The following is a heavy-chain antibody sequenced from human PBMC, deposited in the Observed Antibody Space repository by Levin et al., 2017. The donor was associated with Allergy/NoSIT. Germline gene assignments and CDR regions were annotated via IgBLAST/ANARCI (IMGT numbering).Heavy chain of an antibody. J-gene: IGHJ4*02. D-gene: IGHD3-10*01. CDR1: GFIFSDHY. Sequence: PGGSLRLSCAASGFIFSDHYMDWVRQAPGKGLEWVGRIRNKLNSYTTQYAASVQGRFTMSRDDSSSSLYLQMTRLKTEDTAVYFCARIYYYGSESYFDSWGQGTLVTVSS. CDR3: ARIYYYGSESYFDS. V-gene: IGHV3-72*01. CDR2: IRNKLNSYTT.